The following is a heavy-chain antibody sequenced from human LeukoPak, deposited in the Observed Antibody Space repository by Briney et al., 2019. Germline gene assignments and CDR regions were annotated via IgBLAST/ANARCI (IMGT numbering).Heavy chain of an antibody. CDR2: IFYTGST. D-gene: IGHD3-10*01. V-gene: IGHV4-59*01. CDR1: GGSIGSYF. CDR3: ARIRSSLTVDY. J-gene: IGHJ4*02. Sequence: SETLSLTCTISGGSIGSYFWSWIRQPPGKGLGWIGYIFYTGSTNYSLSLKSRVTISLDTSKNQFSLNLTSVTAADTAVYFCARIRSSLTVDYWGQGTLVSVSS.